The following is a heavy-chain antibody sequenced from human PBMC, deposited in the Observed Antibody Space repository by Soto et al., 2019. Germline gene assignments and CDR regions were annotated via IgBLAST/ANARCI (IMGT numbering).Heavy chain of an antibody. CDR2: IKQDGSEK. CDR3: ARDLGRTDAGYYDYYAMDV. Sequence: GGSLRLSCAASGFTFSNYWMNWVRQAPGKGLEWVANIKQDGSEKYFVDSVKGRFTISRDNAKNSLYLQMNSLRAEDTAVYYCARDLGRTDAGYYDYYAMDVWGKGTTVTVS. CDR1: GFTFSNYW. J-gene: IGHJ6*04. V-gene: IGHV3-7*01.